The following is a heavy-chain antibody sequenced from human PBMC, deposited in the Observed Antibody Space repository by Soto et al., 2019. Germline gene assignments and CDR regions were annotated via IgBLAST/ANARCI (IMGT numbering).Heavy chain of an antibody. D-gene: IGHD4-17*01. CDR1: GGSIRDYF. Sequence: SETLSLTCTVSGGSIRDYFWTWIRQPPGKGLEWIGYIYYSGRTNYNPSLQSRVSISVDTSKNHFSLQLRSVTAADTAVYYCARVGGDDFGDSGGFDYWGQGTLVTV. CDR3: ARVGGDDFGDSGGFDY. V-gene: IGHV4-59*01. J-gene: IGHJ4*02. CDR2: IYYSGRT.